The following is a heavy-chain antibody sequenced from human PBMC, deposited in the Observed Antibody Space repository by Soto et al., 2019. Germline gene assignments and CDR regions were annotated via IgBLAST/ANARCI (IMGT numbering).Heavy chain of an antibody. J-gene: IGHJ4*02. CDR1: GFTFSSYA. CDR3: AKAIVVVPAARWPHFDY. CDR2: ISGGGGST. D-gene: IGHD2-2*01. V-gene: IGHV3-23*01. Sequence: GGSLRLSCAASGFTFSSYAMSWVRQAPGKGLEWVSAISGGGGSTYYADSVKGRFTISRDNSKNTLYLQMNSLRAEDTAVYYCAKAIVVVPAARWPHFDYWGQGTLVTVSS.